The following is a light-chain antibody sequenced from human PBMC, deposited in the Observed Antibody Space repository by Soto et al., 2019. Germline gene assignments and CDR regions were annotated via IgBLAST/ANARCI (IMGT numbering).Light chain of an antibody. Sequence: QSVLTQPASVSGSPGQSITISCTGTNNDIGAFEYVSWYQQHPGKAPKMLIYEVSNRPSGVSNRFSGSKSGSTASLIISGLQAEDEADYYCSSYTGSTTVVFGGGTKLTVL. CDR3: SSYTGSTTVV. CDR1: NNDIGAFEY. J-gene: IGLJ2*01. CDR2: EVS. V-gene: IGLV2-14*01.